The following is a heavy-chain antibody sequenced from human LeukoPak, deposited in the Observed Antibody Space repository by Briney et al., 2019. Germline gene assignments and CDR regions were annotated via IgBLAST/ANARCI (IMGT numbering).Heavy chain of an antibody. V-gene: IGHV4-59*12. CDR3: ARTDYSNTNWFDP. Sequence: PSETLSLTCTVSGGSLSSYYWSWIRQPPGKGLEWIGYIHNSGSTHYNFSLKCRVTMSLDTSKNQFSLKLTSVTAADTAVYYCARTDYSNTNWFDPWGQGTLVTVSS. CDR1: GGSLSSYY. CDR2: IHNSGST. J-gene: IGHJ5*02. D-gene: IGHD4-11*01.